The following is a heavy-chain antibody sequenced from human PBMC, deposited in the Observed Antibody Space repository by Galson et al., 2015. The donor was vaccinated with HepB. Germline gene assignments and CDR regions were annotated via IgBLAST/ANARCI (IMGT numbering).Heavy chain of an antibody. J-gene: IGHJ4*02. CDR2: ISDSGGIQ. V-gene: IGHV3-30*04. D-gene: IGHD4/OR15-4a*01. Sequence: SLRLSCAASGFTFSSFSMHWVRQAPGKGLEWVAVISDSGGIQYYADSVKGRITISRDNSKNTLYLQMDSLSADDTAAYYCARDRDYRFDYWGQGTLVTVSS. CDR3: ARDRDYRFDY. CDR1: GFTFSSFS.